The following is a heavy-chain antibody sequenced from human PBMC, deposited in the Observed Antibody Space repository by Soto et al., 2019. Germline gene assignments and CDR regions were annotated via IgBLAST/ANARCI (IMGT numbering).Heavy chain of an antibody. J-gene: IGHJ5*02. Sequence: SETLSLTCAVYGGSFSGYYWSWIRQPPGKGLEWIGEINHSGSTNYNPSLKSRVTISVDTSKNQFSLKLSSVTAADTAVYYCARGRYCSGGSCRKNWFDPWGQGTLVTVSS. D-gene: IGHD2-15*01. V-gene: IGHV4-34*01. CDR3: ARGRYCSGGSCRKNWFDP. CDR2: INHSGST. CDR1: GGSFSGYY.